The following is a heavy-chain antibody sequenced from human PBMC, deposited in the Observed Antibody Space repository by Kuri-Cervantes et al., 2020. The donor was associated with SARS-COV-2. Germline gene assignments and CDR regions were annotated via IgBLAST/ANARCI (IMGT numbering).Heavy chain of an antibody. V-gene: IGHV3-23*01. CDR2: ISATSGGT. J-gene: IGHJ5*01. CDR3: ARGRDIYANSWFEY. CDR1: GFTFGSYA. Sequence: GGSLRLSCAASGFTFGSYAMTWVRQAPGKGLEWVSGISATSGGTYYADSVKGRFTTFRDNSNNRLYLQMSSLRAEDTAVYYCARGRDIYANSWFEYWGQGVLVTVSS. D-gene: IGHD2-2*01.